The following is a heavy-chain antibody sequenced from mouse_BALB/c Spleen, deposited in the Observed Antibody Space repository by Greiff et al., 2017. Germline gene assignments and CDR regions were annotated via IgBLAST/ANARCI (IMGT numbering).Heavy chain of an antibody. V-gene: IGHV2-5-1*01. CDR1: GFSLTSYG. J-gene: IGHJ4*01. CDR2: IWRGGST. Sequence: VNLVESGPSLVQPSQSLSITCTVSGFSLTSYGVHWVRQSPGKGLEWLGVIWRGGSTDYNAAFMSRLSITKDNSKSQVFFKMNSLQADDTAIYYCAKRDRYDEMDDWGQGTSVTVSS. CDR3: AKRDRYDEMDD. D-gene: IGHD2-14*01.